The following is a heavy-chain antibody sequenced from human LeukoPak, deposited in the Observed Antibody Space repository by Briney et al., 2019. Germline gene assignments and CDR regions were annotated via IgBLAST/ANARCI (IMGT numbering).Heavy chain of an antibody. D-gene: IGHD2-15*01. J-gene: IGHJ4*02. CDR1: GASISSYY. Sequence: SETLSLTCIVSGASISSYYWSWIRQPPGKGLEWIGYTYYSGSTNYNPSLKSRVTISLDTSKNQFSLKLSSVTAADTAVYYCASGWYSDYWGQGTLVTVSS. CDR3: ASGWYSDY. V-gene: IGHV4-59*01. CDR2: TYYSGST.